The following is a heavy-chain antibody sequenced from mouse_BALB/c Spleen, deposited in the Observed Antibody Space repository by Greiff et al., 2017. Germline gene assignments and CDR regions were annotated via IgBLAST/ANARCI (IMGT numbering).Heavy chain of an antibody. Sequence: EVQLQQSGPDLVKPSQSLSLTCTVTGYSITSGYSWHWIRQFPGNKLEWKGYIHYSGSTNYNPSLKSRISITGDTSKNQFFLQLNSVTTEDTATYYCTRDYYGSSYPAFAYWGQGTLVTVSA. CDR2: IHYSGST. J-gene: IGHJ3*01. D-gene: IGHD1-1*01. CDR3: TRDYYGSSYPAFAY. V-gene: IGHV3-1*02. CDR1: GYSITSGYS.